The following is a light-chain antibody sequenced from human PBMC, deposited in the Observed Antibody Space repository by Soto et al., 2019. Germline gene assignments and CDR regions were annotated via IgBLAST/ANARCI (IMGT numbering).Light chain of an antibody. J-gene: IGLJ2*01. CDR2: DNN. V-gene: IGLV1-51*01. CDR1: SSNIGNNY. Sequence: SVLPQPPSVSVLPGQKVTISCSGSSSNIGNNYVSWYQHLPGTAPKLLIYDNNERPTGIPDRFSGTKSGTSATLGITGLQTGDEADYYRGTWDTSLRAVVFGGGTQLTVL. CDR3: GTWDTSLRAVV.